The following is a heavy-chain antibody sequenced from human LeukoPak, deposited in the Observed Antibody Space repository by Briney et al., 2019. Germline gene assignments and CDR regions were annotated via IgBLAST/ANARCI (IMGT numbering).Heavy chain of an antibody. CDR2: INPNSGGT. V-gene: IGHV1-2*02. Sequence: ASVKVSCKASGYTFTGYYMHWVRQAPGQGLEWMGWINPNSGGTNYAQKFQGRVTMTRDTSISTAYMELSRLRSDDTAVYYCAGITMVRGSPADWGQGTLATVSS. J-gene: IGHJ4*02. D-gene: IGHD3-10*01. CDR3: AGITMVRGSPAD. CDR1: GYTFTGYY.